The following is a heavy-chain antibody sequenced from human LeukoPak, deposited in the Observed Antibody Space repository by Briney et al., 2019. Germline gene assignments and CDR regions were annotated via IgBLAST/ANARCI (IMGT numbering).Heavy chain of an antibody. J-gene: IGHJ4*02. D-gene: IGHD5-18*01. Sequence: GGSLRLSCAASGFTFSSYGMTWIRQAPGRGREWVANIKQDGSEKYYVDSVKGRFTISRDNAKNSLYLQMNSLRAKDTAVYYCARDTGGGYSCYDCWGQGTLVTVSS. CDR3: ARDTGGGYSCYDC. CDR1: GFTFSSYG. CDR2: IKQDGSEK. V-gene: IGHV3-7*01.